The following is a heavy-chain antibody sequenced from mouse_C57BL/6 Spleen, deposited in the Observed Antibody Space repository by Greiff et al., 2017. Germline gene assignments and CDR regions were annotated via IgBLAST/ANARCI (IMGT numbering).Heavy chain of an antibody. CDR3: ARSFNWAPLDY. Sequence: EVQLQQSGPELVKPGASVKISCKASGYTFTDYYMNWVKQSHGKSLEWIGDINPNNGGTSYNQKFKGKATLTVDKSSSTAYMELRSLTSEDSAVYYCARSFNWAPLDYWGQGTTLTVSS. V-gene: IGHV1-26*01. CDR2: INPNNGGT. CDR1: GYTFTDYY. D-gene: IGHD4-1*01. J-gene: IGHJ2*01.